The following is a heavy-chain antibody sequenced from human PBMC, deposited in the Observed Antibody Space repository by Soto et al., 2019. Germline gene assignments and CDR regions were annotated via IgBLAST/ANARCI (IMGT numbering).Heavy chain of an antibody. CDR3: ATISDRGIAAAPDS. CDR2: ISGSGGTT. Sequence: GGSLRLSCAASTFIFTNYAMSWVRQAPGEGLEWVSAISGSGGTTYYAESVKGRFSISRDNSKNTLYLHLNSLRVEDTAIYYCATISDRGIAAAPDSWGQGTLVTVSS. CDR1: TFIFTNYA. V-gene: IGHV3-23*01. J-gene: IGHJ4*02. D-gene: IGHD6-13*01.